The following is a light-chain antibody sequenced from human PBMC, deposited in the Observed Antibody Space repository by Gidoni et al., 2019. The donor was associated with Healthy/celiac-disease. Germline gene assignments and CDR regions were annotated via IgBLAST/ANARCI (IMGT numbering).Light chain of an antibody. J-gene: IGLJ2*01. CDR2: GNS. CDR1: SSNIGAGYD. V-gene: IGLV1-40*01. CDR3: QSYDSSLSASVV. Sequence: QSVLTQPPSVSGAPGQRVTISCTGSSSNIGAGYDVHWYQQLQGTDPKLLIYGNSNRPSGVPDRFAGSKSGTSASLAITGLQAEDEADYYCQSYDSSLSASVVFGGGTKLTVL.